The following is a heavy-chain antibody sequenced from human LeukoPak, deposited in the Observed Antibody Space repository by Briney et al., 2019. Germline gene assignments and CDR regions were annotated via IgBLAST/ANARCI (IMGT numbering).Heavy chain of an antibody. V-gene: IGHV1-2*02. J-gene: IGHJ4*02. CDR3: ASIVGYCSGGSCLVDY. CDR1: GYTFTGYY. CDR2: INPNSGGT. Sequence: GASVKVSCKASGYTFTGYYMHWVRQAPGQGLEWMGWINPNSGGTNYAQKFQGRVTMTRDTSISPAYMELSRLRSDDTAVYYCASIVGYCSGGSCLVDYWGQGTLVTVSS. D-gene: IGHD2-15*01.